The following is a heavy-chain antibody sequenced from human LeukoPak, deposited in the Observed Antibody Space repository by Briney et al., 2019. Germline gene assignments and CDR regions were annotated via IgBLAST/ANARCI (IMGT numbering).Heavy chain of an antibody. CDR1: GGTFASYA. CDR2: IIPIFGTA. D-gene: IGHD3-3*01. CDR3: ARDRNDFWSGSRFDH. Sequence: SVKVSSKPSGGTFASYATSWVGQAPGQGLEGMGGIIPIFGTANYAQKFQGRVTITADESTSTAYMELSSLRSEDTAVYYCARDRNDFWSGSRFDHWGQGTLVTVSS. V-gene: IGHV1-69*13. J-gene: IGHJ4*02.